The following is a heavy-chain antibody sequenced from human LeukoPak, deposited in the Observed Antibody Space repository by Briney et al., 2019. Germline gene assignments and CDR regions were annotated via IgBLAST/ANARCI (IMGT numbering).Heavy chain of an antibody. CDR2: ISGSGGST. V-gene: IGHV3-23*01. D-gene: IGHD6-13*01. J-gene: IGHJ3*02. CDR3: AKDSPHRSWYGADAFYI. CDR1: GFTFSSYA. Sequence: GGSLRLSCAASGFTFSSYAMSWVRQAPGKGLEWVSAISGSGGSTYYADSVKGRFTISRDNSKNTLYLQMNSLRAEDTAVYYCAKDSPHRSWYGADAFYIWGQRTKVTGSS.